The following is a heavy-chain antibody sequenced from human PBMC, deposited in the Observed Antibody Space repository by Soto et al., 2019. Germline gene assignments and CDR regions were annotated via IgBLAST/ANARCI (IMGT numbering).Heavy chain of an antibody. D-gene: IGHD6-19*01. J-gene: IGHJ4*02. Sequence: SSETLSLTCLVSGDSISSYYWSWIRQSAGKGLEWIGRTYITGDTNYNPSLKSRVTMSVDTSRHQLSLHLSSVTAADTAVYYCAREYTETVDGPTPFYFDYWGQGTPVTVSS. CDR1: GDSISSYY. V-gene: IGHV4-4*07. CDR2: TYITGDT. CDR3: AREYTETVDGPTPFYFDY.